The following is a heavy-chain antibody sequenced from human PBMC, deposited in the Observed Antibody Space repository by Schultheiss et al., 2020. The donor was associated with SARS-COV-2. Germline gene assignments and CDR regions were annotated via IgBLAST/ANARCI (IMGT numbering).Heavy chain of an antibody. V-gene: IGHV4-59*01. J-gene: IGHJ3*02. CDR1: SDSISNYY. CDR2: IYYSGNT. Sequence: SETLSLTCTVSSDSISNYYWSWIRQPPGKGLEWIGYIYYSGNTNYNPSLKSRVTILIDTSKNQFSLKLSSVTAADTAVYYCARREGAFDIWGQGTMVTVSS. CDR3: ARREGAFDI.